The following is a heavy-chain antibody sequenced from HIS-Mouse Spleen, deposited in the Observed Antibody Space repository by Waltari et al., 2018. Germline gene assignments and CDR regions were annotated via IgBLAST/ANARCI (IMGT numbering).Heavy chain of an antibody. D-gene: IGHD3-10*01. CDR1: GGTFSSYA. J-gene: IGHJ4*02. V-gene: IGHV1-69*04. CDR2: IIPILGIA. CDR3: ADGGSGSYYNY. Sequence: QVQLVQSGAEVKKPGSSVKVSCKASGGTFSSYAISWGRQAPGQGLEWMGRIIPILGIANYAQKFQGRVTITADKSTSTAYMELSSLRSEDTAVYYCADGGSGSYYNYWGQGTLVTVSS.